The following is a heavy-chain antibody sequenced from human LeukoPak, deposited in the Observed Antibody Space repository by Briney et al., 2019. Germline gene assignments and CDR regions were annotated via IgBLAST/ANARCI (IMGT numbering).Heavy chain of an antibody. J-gene: IGHJ4*02. D-gene: IGHD6-13*01. CDR2: IYRGDNT. CDR1: GFSVSGNN. V-gene: IGHV3-53*01. CDR3: ARGGAWQQLVENYFDH. Sequence: GGSLRLSCAASGFSVSGNNMHWVRQAPGKGLEWVSVIYRGDNTYYAASVKGRFTVSRDNSKNTLFLQMNSLRAEDTAVYYCARGGAWQQLVENYFDHWGRGTLVTVSS.